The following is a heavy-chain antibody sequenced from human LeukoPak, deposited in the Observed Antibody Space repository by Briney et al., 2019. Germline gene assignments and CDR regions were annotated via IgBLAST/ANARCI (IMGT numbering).Heavy chain of an antibody. D-gene: IGHD3-10*01. CDR2: ISAYNGNT. CDR1: GYTFTSYG. V-gene: IGHV1-18*04. J-gene: IGHJ4*02. CDR3: ARERTYYGSGSYYRTFDY. Sequence: ASVKVSCKASGYTFTSYGISWVRQAPGQGLEWMGWISAYNGNTNYAQELQGRVTMTTDTSTSTAYMELRSLRSDDTAVYYCARERTYYGSGSYYRTFDYWGQGTLVTVSS.